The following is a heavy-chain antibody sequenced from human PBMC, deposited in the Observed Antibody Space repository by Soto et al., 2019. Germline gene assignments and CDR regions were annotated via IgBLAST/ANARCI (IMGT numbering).Heavy chain of an antibody. CDR1: GYSFTTYW. J-gene: IGHJ4*01. Sequence: RGESLKISCKGSGYSFTTYWIAWVRQMPGKGLEWVGIIYPGDSDTRYSPSFEGHVTISVDKSISTAFLQWNSLKASDNAIYYCARHSTSATKDYWGPGTLVTVSS. CDR2: IYPGDSDT. V-gene: IGHV5-51*01. CDR3: ARHSTSATKDY. D-gene: IGHD1-1*01.